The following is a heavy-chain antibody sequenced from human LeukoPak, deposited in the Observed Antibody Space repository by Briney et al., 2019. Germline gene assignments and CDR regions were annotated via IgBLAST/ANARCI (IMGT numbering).Heavy chain of an antibody. CDR1: GLTFSSFE. J-gene: IGHJ4*02. D-gene: IGHD3-10*01. CDR2: IDRSGTTR. CDR3: AKKGSYFDN. V-gene: IGHV3-48*03. Sequence: RPGGSLTLSCAAPGLTFSSFEMNWLRQAPGKGLEWISFIDRSGTTRYYADAVKGRFTISRDNAKNSLNLQMNSLRVEDTAVYYCAKKGSYFDNWGQGTLVTVSS.